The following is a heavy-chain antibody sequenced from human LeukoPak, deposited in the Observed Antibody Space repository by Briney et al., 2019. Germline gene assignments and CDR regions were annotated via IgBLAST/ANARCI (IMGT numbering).Heavy chain of an antibody. V-gene: IGHV3-23*01. J-gene: IGHJ4*02. D-gene: IGHD2-15*01. Sequence: GGSLRLSCAASGFTFSTYAMSWVRQAPGKGLDWVSTISDGGSDTHYADSVKGRFTISRDNSNNTLYLQMNSLRAEDTAVYYCARDAGYCSGGSCYPGQFDYWGQGTLVTVSS. CDR3: ARDAGYCSGGSCYPGQFDY. CDR2: ISDGGSDT. CDR1: GFTFSTYA.